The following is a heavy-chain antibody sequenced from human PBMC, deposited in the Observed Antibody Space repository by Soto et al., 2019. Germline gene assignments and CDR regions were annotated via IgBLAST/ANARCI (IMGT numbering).Heavy chain of an antibody. CDR2: ISGSGGST. J-gene: IGHJ4*02. D-gene: IGHD4-17*01. CDR3: AKGTWATVEGALAFDY. Sequence: EVPVLESGGGLVQPGGSLRLSCAASGFTFSSYAMSWVRQAPGKGLEWVSAISGSGGSTYYADSVKGRFTISRDNSKNTLYLQMNSLRAEDTAVYYCAKGTWATVEGALAFDYWGQGTLVTVSS. V-gene: IGHV3-23*01. CDR1: GFTFSSYA.